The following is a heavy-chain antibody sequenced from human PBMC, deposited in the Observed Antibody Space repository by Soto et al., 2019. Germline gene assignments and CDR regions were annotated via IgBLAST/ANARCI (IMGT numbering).Heavy chain of an antibody. CDR3: AREKTAWPLAYGLEV. CDR2: ISTRSDV. D-gene: IGHD2-21*02. J-gene: IGHJ6*02. Sequence: LRLSCTASEFSLSTYSMNWVRQAPGKGLEWVSSISTRSDVYYADSVKGRFTIARDNAKNSLSLQMNSLSAEDTGVYYCAREKTAWPLAYGLEVWGQGTTVTVSS. V-gene: IGHV3-21*01. CDR1: EFSLSTYS.